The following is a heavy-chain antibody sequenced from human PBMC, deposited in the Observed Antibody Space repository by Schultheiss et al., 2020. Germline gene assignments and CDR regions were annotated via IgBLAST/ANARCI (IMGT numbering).Heavy chain of an antibody. D-gene: IGHD5-24*01. CDR2: INHSGST. V-gene: IGHV4-31*03. J-gene: IGHJ4*02. Sequence: SQPLSLTCTVSGGSISSGGYYWSWIRQHPGKGLEWIGEINHSGSTYYNPSLKSRVTISVDTSKNQFSLQLNSVTPEDTAVYYCGRGRTDGCNDYWGQGTLVTGSS. CDR1: GGSISSGGYY. CDR3: GRGRTDGCNDY.